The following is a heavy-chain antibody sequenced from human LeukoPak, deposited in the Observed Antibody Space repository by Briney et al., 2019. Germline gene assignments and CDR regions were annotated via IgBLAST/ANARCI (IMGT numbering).Heavy chain of an antibody. CDR1: GFTFDDYA. J-gene: IGHJ4*02. CDR3: AKDRSSYGGSQGPFDY. Sequence: GGSLRLSCAASGFTFDDYAMHWVRQAPGKGLEWVSGVSWNSGSIGYADSVKGRFTISRDNAKNSLYLQMNSLRAEDTALYYCAKDRSSYGGSQGPFDYWGQGTLVTVSS. D-gene: IGHD4-23*01. V-gene: IGHV3-9*01. CDR2: VSWNSGSI.